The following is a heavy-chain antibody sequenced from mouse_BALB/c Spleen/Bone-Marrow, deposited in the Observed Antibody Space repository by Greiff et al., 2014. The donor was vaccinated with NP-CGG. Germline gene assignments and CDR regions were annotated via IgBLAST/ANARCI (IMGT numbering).Heavy chain of an antibody. V-gene: IGHV5-6*01. CDR2: ISSGGSYT. Sequence: EVQVVESGGDLVKPGGSLKLSCAASRFTFSSYGMSWVRQTPDKRLEWVATISSGGSYTYYPDSVKGRFTISRDNAKNTLYLQMSSLKSEDTAMYYCARQTYYDYDGYFDYWGQGTTLTVSS. CDR3: ARQTYYDYDGYFDY. J-gene: IGHJ2*01. D-gene: IGHD2-4*01. CDR1: RFTFSSYG.